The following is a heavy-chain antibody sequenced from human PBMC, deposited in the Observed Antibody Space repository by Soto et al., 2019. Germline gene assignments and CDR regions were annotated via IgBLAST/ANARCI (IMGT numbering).Heavy chain of an antibody. CDR3: ARGLEVIAATPQWDY. D-gene: IGHD2-15*01. Sequence: QLRLQESGSGLVKPSQTLSLTCAVSGGSISSGYYSWNWIRQPPGKGLEWIGYIYHSGSTYNSPSLKSRVTISVDRSKNQFSLKLSSVTAADTGVYYCARGLEVIAATPQWDYWGQGTLVTVSS. J-gene: IGHJ4*02. CDR1: GGSISSGYYS. V-gene: IGHV4-30-2*01. CDR2: IYHSGST.